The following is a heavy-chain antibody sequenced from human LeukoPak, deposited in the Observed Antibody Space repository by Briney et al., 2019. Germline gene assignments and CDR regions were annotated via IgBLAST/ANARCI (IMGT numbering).Heavy chain of an antibody. J-gene: IGHJ4*02. CDR3: ARRNTGIDY. D-gene: IGHD4-17*01. V-gene: IGHV3-23*01. CDR2: ISTSGGST. Sequence: QPGGSLRLSCAASGFTFSSYAMSWVRQAPGKGLEWVSGISTSGGSTYYADSVKGRFTISRDNSKNTLHLQMNSLRAEDTAVYYCARRNTGIDYWGQGTQVTVSS. CDR1: GFTFSSYA.